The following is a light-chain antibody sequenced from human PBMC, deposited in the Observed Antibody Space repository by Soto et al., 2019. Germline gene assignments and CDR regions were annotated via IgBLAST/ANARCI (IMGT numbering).Light chain of an antibody. CDR2: SNN. CDR3: SSYAGNNNLI. CDR1: SSNIGSNT. J-gene: IGLJ2*01. Sequence: QSALTQPPSASGTPGQRVTISCSGSSSNIGSNTVNWYQQLPGTAPKLLIYSNNQRPSGVPDRFYGSKSGNTASLTVSGLQAEDEADYFCSSYAGNNNLIFGGGTKVTVL. V-gene: IGLV1-44*01.